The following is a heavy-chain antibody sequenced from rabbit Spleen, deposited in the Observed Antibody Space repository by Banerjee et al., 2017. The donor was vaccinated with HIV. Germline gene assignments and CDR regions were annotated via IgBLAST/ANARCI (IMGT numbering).Heavy chain of an antibody. Sequence: QSLEESGGDLVKPGASLTLTCTASGFSFSSSYWICWVRQAPGKGLEWIACIYGGSSGNTWYASWAKGRFTISKTSSTTVTLQATSLTAADTATYFCARDSSSSFSSYGMDLWGPGTLVTVS. D-gene: IGHD1-1*01. CDR3: ARDSSSSFSSYGMDL. CDR2: IYGGSSGNT. V-gene: IGHV1S40*01. CDR1: GFSFSSSYW. J-gene: IGHJ6*01.